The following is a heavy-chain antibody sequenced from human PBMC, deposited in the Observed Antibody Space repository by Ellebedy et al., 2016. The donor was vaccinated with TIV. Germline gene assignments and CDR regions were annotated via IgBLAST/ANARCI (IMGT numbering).Heavy chain of an antibody. CDR1: GDTVSSYSAT. Sequence: MPSETLSLTCAISGDTVSSYSATWNWNRQSPSRGLEWPGRTYYRSKWYNAYAVSVNSRITINPDPSKNQFSLQLNSVTSEDTAGYYCARDPSWCLSCVDVWGQGTTVTVSS. V-gene: IGHV6-1*01. D-gene: IGHD2-21*01. J-gene: IGHJ6*02. CDR2: TYYRSKWYN. CDR3: ARDPSWCLSCVDV.